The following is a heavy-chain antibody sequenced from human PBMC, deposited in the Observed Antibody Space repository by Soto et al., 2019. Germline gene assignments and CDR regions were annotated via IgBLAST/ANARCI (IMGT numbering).Heavy chain of an antibody. CDR2: VNPNSGDT. CDR1: GYTFIDYY. V-gene: IGHV1-2*04. CDR3: ARDSRGGYYYYGMDV. Sequence: ASVKVSCKASGYTFIDYYIHWVRQAPGQGLERMGWVNPNSGDTNYAQKFQGWVTMTRDTSITTAYMELSRLTSDDTAVYFCARDSRGGYYYYGMDVWGQGTTVTVSS. D-gene: IGHD3-3*01. J-gene: IGHJ6*02.